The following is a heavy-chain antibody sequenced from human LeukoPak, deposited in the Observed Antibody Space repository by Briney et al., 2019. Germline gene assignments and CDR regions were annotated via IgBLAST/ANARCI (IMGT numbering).Heavy chain of an antibody. D-gene: IGHD3-10*01. Sequence: GGSLRLSCAASGFTLSSYGMHWVRQAPGKGLEWVAFIRYDGSNKFYADSVKGRFTISRDNSKNTLYLQMNSLRAEDTAVYYCAKDLDYYGSGSYTSDYWGQGTLVTVSS. CDR3: AKDLDYYGSGSYTSDY. V-gene: IGHV3-30*02. J-gene: IGHJ4*02. CDR2: IRYDGSNK. CDR1: GFTLSSYG.